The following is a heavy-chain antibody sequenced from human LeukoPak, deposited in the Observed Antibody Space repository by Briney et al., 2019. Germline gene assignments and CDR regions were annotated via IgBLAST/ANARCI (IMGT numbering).Heavy chain of an antibody. CDR2: ISGSAQRA. CDR1: GLTFSDYA. CDR3: AKRYIANTGPIDY. J-gene: IGHJ4*02. D-gene: IGHD1-1*01. Sequence: GGSLRLSCAASGLTFSDYAMSWVRQAPGQGLEWVSGISGSAQRAYYADSVKGRFTISRDNFKRTLYLEMNSLRAEDTAVYYCAKRYIANTGPIDYWGQGTLVTVSS. V-gene: IGHV3-23*01.